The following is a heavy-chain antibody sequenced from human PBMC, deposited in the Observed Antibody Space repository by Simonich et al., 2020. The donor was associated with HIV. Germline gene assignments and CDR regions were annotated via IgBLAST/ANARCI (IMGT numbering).Heavy chain of an antibody. V-gene: IGHV4-38-2*01. D-gene: IGHD6-6*01. Sequence: QVQLQESGPGLVKPSETLSLTCAVSGYSISSGYYWDWIRQTPGKGLEWIGPIYHSGGTYYNPSLKSRVTISVDTSKNQFSLKLSSVTAADTAVYYCARGLAARLSHFDYWGQGTLVTVSS. CDR3: ARGLAARLSHFDY. J-gene: IGHJ4*02. CDR2: IYHSGGT. CDR1: GYSISSGYY.